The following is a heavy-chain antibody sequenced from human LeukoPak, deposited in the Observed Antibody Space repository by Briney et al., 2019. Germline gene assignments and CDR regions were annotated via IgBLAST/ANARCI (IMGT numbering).Heavy chain of an antibody. CDR1: GFTFSSYS. CDR2: ISSSSSTI. J-gene: IGHJ4*02. Sequence: GGSLRLSCAASGFTFSSYSMNWVRQAPGEGLEWVSYISSSSSTIYYADSVKGRFTISRDNAKNSLYLQMNSLRAEDTAVYYCARVNYYGPDYWGQGTLVTVSS. CDR3: ARVNYYGPDY. V-gene: IGHV3-48*01. D-gene: IGHD3-10*01.